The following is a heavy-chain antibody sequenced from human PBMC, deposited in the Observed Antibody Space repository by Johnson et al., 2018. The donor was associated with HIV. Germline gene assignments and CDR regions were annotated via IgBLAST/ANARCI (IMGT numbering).Heavy chain of an antibody. V-gene: IGHV3-30*02. CDR3: ARDQFYSSSWYDTFDI. Sequence: QVQLVESGGGVVQPGGSLRLSCAASGFTFSSYGMHWVRQAPGKGLEWVAFIRYDGSNKYYADSVKGRFTISRDNSKNTLYLQMNSLRAEDTAGYYWARDQFYSSSWYDTFDIWGQGTMVTVSS. CDR1: GFTFSSYG. J-gene: IGHJ3*02. CDR2: IRYDGSNK. D-gene: IGHD6-13*01.